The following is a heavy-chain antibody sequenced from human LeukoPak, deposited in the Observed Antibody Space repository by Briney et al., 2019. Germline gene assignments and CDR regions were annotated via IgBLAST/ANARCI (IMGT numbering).Heavy chain of an antibody. J-gene: IGHJ4*02. V-gene: IGHV4-4*07. D-gene: IGHD2-2*01. CDR1: GGSISSYY. CDR3: ARSWYCSSTSCYYFDY. Sequence: SETLSLTCTVSGGSISSYYWSWIRQPAGKGLEWIGRIYTSGSTNYNPSLKSRVTMSVDTSKNQFSLKLSSVTAADTAVYYCARSWYCSSTSCYYFDYWGQGTLVTVSS. CDR2: IYTSGST.